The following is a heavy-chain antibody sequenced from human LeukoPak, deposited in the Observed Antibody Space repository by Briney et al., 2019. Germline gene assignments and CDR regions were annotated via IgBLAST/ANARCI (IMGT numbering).Heavy chain of an antibody. Sequence: PGGSLRPSCAASGFTFSSYAMSWVRQAPGKGLEWASAISGSGGSTYYADSVKGRFTISRDNSKNTLYLQMNSLRAEDTAVYYCAKDLVGATSVDYWGQGTLVTVSS. D-gene: IGHD1-26*01. CDR2: ISGSGGST. CDR1: GFTFSSYA. CDR3: AKDLVGATSVDY. V-gene: IGHV3-23*01. J-gene: IGHJ4*02.